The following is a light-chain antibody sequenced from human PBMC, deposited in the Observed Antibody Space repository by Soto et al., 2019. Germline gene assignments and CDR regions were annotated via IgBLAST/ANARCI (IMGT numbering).Light chain of an antibody. CDR1: QNIGKY. Sequence: DIQMTQSPSSQSAVVGDRVTITCRASQNIGKYLKWYQQKPGKAPNLLIYAASSLQSGVPPRFSGSGAGTDFTLTISSLQPEDFATYYCEQSYSTPYTFGHGTKVEIK. CDR3: EQSYSTPYT. CDR2: AAS. J-gene: IGKJ2*01. V-gene: IGKV1-39*01.